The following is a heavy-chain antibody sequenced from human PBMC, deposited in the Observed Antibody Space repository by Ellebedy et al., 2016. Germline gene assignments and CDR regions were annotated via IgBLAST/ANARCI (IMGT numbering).Heavy chain of an antibody. CDR1: GYSFTSYW. CDR2: IYPGDSDT. J-gene: IGHJ3*01. CDR3: ARREDTAMANAFDV. Sequence: KVSXXGSGYSFTSYWIGWVRQMPGKGLEWMGIIYPGDSDTRYSPSFQGQVTISAGKSISTAYLQWSSLKASDTAMYYCARREDTAMANAFDVWGQGTMVTVSS. V-gene: IGHV5-51*01. D-gene: IGHD5-18*01.